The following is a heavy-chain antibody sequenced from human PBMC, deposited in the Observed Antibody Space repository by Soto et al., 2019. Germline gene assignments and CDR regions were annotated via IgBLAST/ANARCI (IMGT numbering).Heavy chain of an antibody. Sequence: SVKVSCKASGYTFTSYGISWVRQAPGQGLEWMGWMNPNSGNTGYAQKFQGRVTMTRNTSISTAYMELSSLRSEDTAVYYCARPGKGGNWFDPWGQGTLVTVSS. CDR3: ARPGKGGNWFDP. J-gene: IGHJ5*02. D-gene: IGHD3-16*01. CDR1: GYTFTSYG. V-gene: IGHV1-8*02. CDR2: MNPNSGNT.